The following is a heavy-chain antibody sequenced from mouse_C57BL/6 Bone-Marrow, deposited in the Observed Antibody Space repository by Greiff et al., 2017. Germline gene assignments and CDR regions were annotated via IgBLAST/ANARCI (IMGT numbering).Heavy chain of an antibody. V-gene: IGHV1-59*01. CDR1: GYTFTSYW. CDR3: AKGGNYVGDY. D-gene: IGHD2-1*01. J-gene: IGHJ2*01. CDR2: IDPSDSYT. Sequence: QVQLQQPGAELVRPGTSVKLSCKASGYTFTSYWMHWVKQRPGQGLEWIGVIDPSDSYTNYNQQFKGKATLTVDTSSSTAYMQLSSLTSEDSAVYYCAKGGNYVGDYWGQGTTLTVSS.